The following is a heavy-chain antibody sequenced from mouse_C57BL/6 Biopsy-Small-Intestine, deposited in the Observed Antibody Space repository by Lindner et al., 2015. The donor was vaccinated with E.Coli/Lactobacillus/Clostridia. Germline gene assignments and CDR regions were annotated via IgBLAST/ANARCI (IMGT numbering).Heavy chain of an antibody. V-gene: IGHV1-14*01. CDR1: GYTFTSXV. J-gene: IGHJ3*01. Sequence: VQLQESGPELVKPGASVKMSCKASGYTFTSXVMYWVKQKPGQGLEWIGYINPNNDGTQYNEKFKGKATLTSDKSSSTACMEFSSLTSEDSAVYYCTRDDAAFAYWGQRTSGHCLC. CDR3: TRDDAAFAY. CDR2: INPNNDGT.